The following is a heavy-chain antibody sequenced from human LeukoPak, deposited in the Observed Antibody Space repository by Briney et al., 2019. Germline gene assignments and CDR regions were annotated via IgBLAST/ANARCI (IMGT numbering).Heavy chain of an antibody. CDR1: GFTFDDYG. CDR3: AKVGYYYVSGSYYLGWFDP. J-gene: IGHJ5*02. Sequence: GGSLRLSCAASGFTFDDYGMSWVRQVPGKGLEWVSGINWNGSGAGYADSVKGRFTISRDNAKNSLYLQMNSLRAEDTAVYYCAKVGYYYVSGSYYLGWFDPWGQGTLVTVSS. D-gene: IGHD3-10*01. V-gene: IGHV3-20*04. CDR2: INWNGSGA.